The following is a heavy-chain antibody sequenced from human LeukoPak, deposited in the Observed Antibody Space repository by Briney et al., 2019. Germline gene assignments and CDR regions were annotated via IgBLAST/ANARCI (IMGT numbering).Heavy chain of an antibody. CDR3: ARRDWGYYYAMDV. D-gene: IGHD7-27*01. CDR1: GRSMNNYY. V-gene: IGHV4-59*01. CDR2: IFYSGRT. Sequence: PSETLSLTCTVSGRSMNNYYWSGIRQPPGRGLEWIGYIFYSGRTNYNPSLESRVTISLDTSKKQFSLKLSSVTAADTAVYYCARRDWGYYYAMDVWGQGTTVTVSS. J-gene: IGHJ6*02.